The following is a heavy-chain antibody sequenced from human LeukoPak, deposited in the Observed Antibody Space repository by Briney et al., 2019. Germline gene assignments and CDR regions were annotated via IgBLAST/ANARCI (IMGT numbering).Heavy chain of an antibody. V-gene: IGHV4-34*01. J-gene: IGHJ4*02. Sequence: SETLSLTCAVYGGSFSGYYWSWIRQPPGKGLEWIGEINHSGSTNYNPSLKSRVTISVDTSKNQFSLKLSSVTAADTAVYYCARGSRYYDFWSAKHYFDYWGQGTLVTVSS. D-gene: IGHD3-3*01. CDR3: ARGSRYYDFWSAKHYFDY. CDR1: GGSFSGYY. CDR2: INHSGST.